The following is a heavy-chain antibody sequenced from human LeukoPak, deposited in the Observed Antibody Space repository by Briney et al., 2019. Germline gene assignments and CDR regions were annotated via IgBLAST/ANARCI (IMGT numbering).Heavy chain of an antibody. J-gene: IGHJ6*03. V-gene: IGHV3-11*01. CDR2: ISSSGSTI. Sequence: GGSLRLSCAASGFTFSDYYMSWIRQAPGKGLEWVSYISSSGSTIYYADSVKGRFTISRDNAKNSLYLQMNSLRAEDTAVYYCARVRPEARVYYYMDVWGKGTTVTISS. CDR3: ARVRPEARVYYYMDV. CDR1: GFTFSDYY.